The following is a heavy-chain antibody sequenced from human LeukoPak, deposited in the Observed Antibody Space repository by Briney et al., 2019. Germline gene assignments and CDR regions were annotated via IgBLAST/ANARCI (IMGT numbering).Heavy chain of an antibody. CDR1: DFTFSNYV. J-gene: IGHJ2*01. V-gene: IGHV3-30*03. Sequence: GRSLRLSCAASDFTFSNYVFHWVRQAPGKGLEWLAVISQDGNTKYYADSVQGRFTISRDNSKNTLHLQMNSLRAEDTAVYYCARYDDHPKWYFDLWGRGTLVTVSS. D-gene: IGHD3-3*01. CDR2: ISQDGNTK. CDR3: ARYDDHPKWYFDL.